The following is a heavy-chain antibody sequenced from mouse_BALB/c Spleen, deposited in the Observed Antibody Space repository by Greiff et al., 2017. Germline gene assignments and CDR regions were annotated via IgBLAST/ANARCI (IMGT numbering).Heavy chain of an antibody. J-gene: IGHJ2*01. CDR2: ISSGGGST. V-gene: IGHV5-12-1*01. Sequence: EVQVVESGGGLVKPGGSLKLSCAASGFAFSSYDMSWVRQTPEKRLEWVAYISSGGGSTYYPDTVKGRFTISRDNAKNTLYLQMSSLKSEDTAMYYCARHGYSFAYWGQGTTLTVSS. D-gene: IGHD2-2*01. CDR3: ARHGYSFAY. CDR1: GFAFSSYD.